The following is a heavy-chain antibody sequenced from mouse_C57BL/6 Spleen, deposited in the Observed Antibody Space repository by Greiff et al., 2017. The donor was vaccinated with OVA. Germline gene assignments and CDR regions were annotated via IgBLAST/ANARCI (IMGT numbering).Heavy chain of an antibody. CDR2: IDPNSGGT. CDR1: GYTFTSYW. D-gene: IGHD1-1*01. Sequence: QVQLQQPGAEPVKPGASVKLSCKASGYTFTSYWMHWVKQRPGRGLEWIGRIDPNSGGTKYNEKFKSKATLTVDKPSSTAYMQLSSLTSEDSAVYYGAREYGSSYEWYFDVWGTGTTVTVSS. J-gene: IGHJ1*03. CDR3: AREYGSSYEWYFDV. V-gene: IGHV1-72*01.